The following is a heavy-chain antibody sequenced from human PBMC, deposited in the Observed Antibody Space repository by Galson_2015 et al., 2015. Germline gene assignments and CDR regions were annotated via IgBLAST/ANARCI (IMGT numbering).Heavy chain of an antibody. CDR1: GGSINNYH. D-gene: IGHD6-19*01. V-gene: IGHV4-59*01. CDR2: TDFSGST. CDR3: ARGSSAVVAGVFDY. Sequence: VTLSLTCTVSGGSINNYHWTWIRQAPGKGLEWIGFTDFSGSTDYNPSFKSRLTISVDTPKNQFSLMLTSVTAADTAVYYCARGSSAVVAGVFDYWGQGTLVTVSS. J-gene: IGHJ4*02.